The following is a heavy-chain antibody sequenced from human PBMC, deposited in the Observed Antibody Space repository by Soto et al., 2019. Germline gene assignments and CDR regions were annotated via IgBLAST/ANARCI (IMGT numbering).Heavy chain of an antibody. Sequence: ASVKVSCKASGYTFTSYYMHWVRQAPGQGLEWMGIINPSGGSTSYAQKFQGRVTMTRDTSTSTVYMALSSLRSEDTAVYYCARDRRQTYYDFWSGYYDYWGQGTLVTVSS. J-gene: IGHJ4*02. V-gene: IGHV1-46*01. CDR1: GYTFTSYY. CDR2: INPSGGST. D-gene: IGHD3-3*01. CDR3: ARDRRQTYYDFWSGYYDY.